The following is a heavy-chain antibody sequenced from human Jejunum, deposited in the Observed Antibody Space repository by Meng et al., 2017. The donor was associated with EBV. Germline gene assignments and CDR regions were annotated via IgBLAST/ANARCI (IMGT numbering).Heavy chain of an antibody. CDR3: ARYGSGYFPALWY. D-gene: IGHD3-3*01. CDR1: GDSISSSNW. J-gene: IGHJ4*02. Sequence: QVELQGSGPGLVKPSGTLSLTWAVSGDSISSSNWWSWVRQPPGKGLEWIGEIYHSGNTNYNPSLKSRVTISVDKSKNQFSLKLSSVTAADTAVYYCARYGSGYFPALWYWGQGTLVTVSS. V-gene: IGHV4-4*02. CDR2: IYHSGNT.